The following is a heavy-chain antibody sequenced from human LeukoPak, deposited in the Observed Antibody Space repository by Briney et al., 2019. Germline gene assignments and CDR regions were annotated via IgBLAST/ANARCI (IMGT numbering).Heavy chain of an antibody. D-gene: IGHD1-26*01. CDR1: GFTFDDYT. V-gene: IGHV3-43*01. CDR2: IRRDGGST. J-gene: IGHJ4*02. CDR3: AREGSVVVGANDY. Sequence: PGGSLRLSCEASGFTFDDYTMHWVRQAPGKGLEWVSLIRRDGGSTYYADSVKGRFTISRDNAKNSLYLQMNSLRAEDTAVYYCAREGSVVVGANDYWGQGTLVTVSS.